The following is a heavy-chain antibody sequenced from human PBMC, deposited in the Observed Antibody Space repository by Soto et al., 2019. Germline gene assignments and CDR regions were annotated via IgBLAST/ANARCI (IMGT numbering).Heavy chain of an antibody. CDR1: GGSISSGGYS. CDR2: IYHSGSI. Sequence: SETLSLTFAVSGGSISSGGYSWSWIRQPPGKGLEWIGYIYHSGSIYYNPSLKSRVTISVDRSKNQFSLKLSSVTAADTAVYYCARVPGYWGQRTPVTVSS. CDR3: ARVPGY. V-gene: IGHV4-30-2*01. J-gene: IGHJ4*02.